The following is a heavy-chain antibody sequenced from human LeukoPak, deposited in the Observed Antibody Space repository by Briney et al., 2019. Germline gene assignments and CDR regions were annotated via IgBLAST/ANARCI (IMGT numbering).Heavy chain of an antibody. J-gene: IGHJ3*02. CDR1: GGSISSGGYS. V-gene: IGHV4-30-2*01. Sequence: SETLSLTCAVSGGSISSGGYSWSWIRQPPGKGLEWIGYIYHSGSTYQNPSLKSRVTISVDRSKNQFSLKLSSVTAADTAVYYCARGGIVVVPAALRFGAFDIWGQGTMVTVSS. CDR3: ARGGIVVVPAALRFGAFDI. CDR2: IYHSGST. D-gene: IGHD2-2*01.